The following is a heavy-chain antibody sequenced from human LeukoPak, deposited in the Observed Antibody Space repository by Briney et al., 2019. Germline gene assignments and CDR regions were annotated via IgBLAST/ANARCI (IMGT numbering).Heavy chain of an antibody. J-gene: IGHJ2*01. CDR1: GGSFSGYY. D-gene: IGHD3-3*02. V-gene: IGHV4-34*01. Sequence: SETLSLTCAVYGGSFSGYYWSWIRQPPGKGLEWIGEINHSGSTNYNPSLKSRVTISVDTSKNQFSLKLSSMTAADTAVYYCARHFAYARGWYFDLWGRGTLVTASS. CDR2: INHSGST. CDR3: ARHFAYARGWYFDL.